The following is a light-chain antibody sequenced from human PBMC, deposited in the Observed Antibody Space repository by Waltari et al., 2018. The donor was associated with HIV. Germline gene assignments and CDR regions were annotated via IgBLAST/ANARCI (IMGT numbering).Light chain of an antibody. CDR3: SSYSTRGFVL. CDR2: EVY. CDR1: ASDMTTFNF. Sequence: SALTQPASVSGSPGQSITISCTGPASDMTTFNFVSWYQQSPGRAPKLIIFEVYFRPSGVAYRFSGSKAGDTASLTISALRAEDEGDYFCSSYSTRGFVLFGGGTKVTVL. J-gene: IGLJ3*02. V-gene: IGLV2-14*01.